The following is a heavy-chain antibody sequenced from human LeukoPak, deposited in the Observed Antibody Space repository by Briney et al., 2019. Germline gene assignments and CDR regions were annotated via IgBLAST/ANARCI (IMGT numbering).Heavy chain of an antibody. V-gene: IGHV3-30*03. CDR2: ISYDGSNK. Sequence: GGSLRLSCAASGFTFSSYGMHWVRQAPGEGLEWVAVISYDGSNKYYADSVKGRFTISRDNSKNTLYLQMNSLRAEDTAVYYCARGGPFGAYWGQGTLVTVSS. CDR1: GFTFSSYG. CDR3: ARGGPFGAY. J-gene: IGHJ4*02. D-gene: IGHD2-21*01.